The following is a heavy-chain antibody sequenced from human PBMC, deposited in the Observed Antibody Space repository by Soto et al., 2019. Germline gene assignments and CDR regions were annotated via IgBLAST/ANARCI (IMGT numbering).Heavy chain of an antibody. CDR1: GGSFSGYY. J-gene: IGHJ5*02. V-gene: IGHV4-34*01. CDR2: INHSGST. Sequence: NPSETLSLTCAVYGGSFSGYYWSWIRQPPGKGLEWIGEINHSGSTNYNPSLKSRVTISVDTSKNQFSLKLSSVTAADTAVYYCARGVRYYDFWSGYGKNWFDPWGQGTLVTVSS. D-gene: IGHD3-3*01. CDR3: ARGVRYYDFWSGYGKNWFDP.